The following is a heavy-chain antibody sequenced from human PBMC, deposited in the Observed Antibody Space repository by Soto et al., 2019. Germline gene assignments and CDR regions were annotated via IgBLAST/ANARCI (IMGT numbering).Heavy chain of an antibody. J-gene: IGHJ4*02. CDR2: ISAYNGNT. CDR1: GYTFTSYG. Sequence: ASLKVSCKASGYTFTSYGISWVRQAPGQGLEWMGWISAYNGNTNYAQKLQGRVTMTTDTSTSTAYMELRSLRSDDTAVYYCARVLWFGETKYYFDYWGQGTLVTVSS. D-gene: IGHD3-10*01. V-gene: IGHV1-18*01. CDR3: ARVLWFGETKYYFDY.